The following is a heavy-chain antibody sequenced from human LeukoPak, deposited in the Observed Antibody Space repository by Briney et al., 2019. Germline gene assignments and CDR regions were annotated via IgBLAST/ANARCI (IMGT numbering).Heavy chain of an antibody. CDR2: INSDGSTT. V-gene: IGHV3-74*01. CDR3: ARPRGPMVRGIIGY. D-gene: IGHD3-10*01. CDR1: GFTFSSHW. Sequence: GGSLRLSCAASGFTFSSHWMHWVRHAPGKGLVWVSLINSDGSTTNYADSVKGRFTISRDNAKNTLYLQMNSLRAEDTAVYYCARPRGPMVRGIIGYWGQGTLVTVSS. J-gene: IGHJ4*02.